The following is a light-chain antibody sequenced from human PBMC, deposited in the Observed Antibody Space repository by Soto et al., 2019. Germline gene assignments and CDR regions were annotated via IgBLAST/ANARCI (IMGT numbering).Light chain of an antibody. CDR1: SGTVTRSHF. Sequence: QTVVTQESSLTVSPGGTVTLNCGSSSGTVTRSHFPYWLQQKPGQAPRTLIFDTSNKHPWTPARFSGSLLGGKAALTLLGARPEDEAEYHCLLSYNSTSFVFGTGTKLTVL. CDR2: DTS. CDR3: LLSYNSTSFV. J-gene: IGLJ1*01. V-gene: IGLV7-46*02.